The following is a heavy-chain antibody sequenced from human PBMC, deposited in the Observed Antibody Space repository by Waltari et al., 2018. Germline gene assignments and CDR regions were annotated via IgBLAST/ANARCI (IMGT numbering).Heavy chain of an antibody. CDR3: ARLLMLPRDILTGYPDY. J-gene: IGHJ4*02. V-gene: IGHV4-38-2*01. CDR1: GYSISSGSY. Sequence: QVQLQESGPGLVKPSETLSLTCAVSGYSISSGSYWGWIRQPPGKGLEWIGSIYHSGSTYYNPSLKSRVTISVDTSKSQFSLKLSSVTAADTAVYYCARLLMLPRDILTGYPDYWGQGTLVTVSS. D-gene: IGHD3-9*01. CDR2: IYHSGST.